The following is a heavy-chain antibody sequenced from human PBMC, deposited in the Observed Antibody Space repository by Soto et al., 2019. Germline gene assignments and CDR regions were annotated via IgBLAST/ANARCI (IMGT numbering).Heavy chain of an antibody. J-gene: IGHJ6*02. V-gene: IGHV3-53*01. D-gene: IGHD2-15*01. Sequence: GGSLRLSCAASGFTVSSNYMSWVRQAPGKGLEWVSVIYSGGSTYYADSVKGRFTISRDNSKNTLYLQMNSLRAEDTAVYYCAREPVVTAYYYYGMDVWGQGTTVTVSS. CDR3: AREPVVTAYYYYGMDV. CDR1: GFTVSSNY. CDR2: IYSGGST.